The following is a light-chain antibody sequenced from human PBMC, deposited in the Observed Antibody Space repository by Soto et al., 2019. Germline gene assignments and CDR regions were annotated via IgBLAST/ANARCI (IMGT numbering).Light chain of an antibody. V-gene: IGKV1-5*01. CDR3: QQYITYSPVT. CDR1: QSISAW. CDR2: DAS. Sequence: DIQMTQSPSTLSATAGDRVTITCRASQSISAWLAWYQQKPGKAPKLLIYDASNLESGVPSRFSGSGSGTEFTLTISNLQPDDFATYYCQQYITYSPVTFGGGTKVDI. J-gene: IGKJ4*01.